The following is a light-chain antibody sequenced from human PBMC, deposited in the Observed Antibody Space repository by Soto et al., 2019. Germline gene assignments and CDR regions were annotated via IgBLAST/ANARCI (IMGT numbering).Light chain of an antibody. CDR1: QSVSSSY. J-gene: IGKJ2*01. CDR2: GSS. V-gene: IGKV3-20*01. Sequence: ESVLTQSPGTLSLSPGERATLSCRASQSVSSSYLAWYQQRPGQAPRLLIYGSSSRAAGIPDRFRGSGTGTDFTLTIRRLEPEDFGVYYCQQYSDAPHTFGLGTKGDIK. CDR3: QQYSDAPHT.